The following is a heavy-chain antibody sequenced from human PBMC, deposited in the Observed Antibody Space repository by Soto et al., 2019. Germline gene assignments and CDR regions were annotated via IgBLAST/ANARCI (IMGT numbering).Heavy chain of an antibody. CDR1: GGSIRSYY. CDR3: ARVVRHIRGVDYEYFFDY. J-gene: IGHJ4*02. CDR2: IYYSENT. V-gene: IGHV4-59*01. Sequence: SETLSLTCNVSGGSIRSYYWGWIRQPPGRGLEWIGYIYYSENTNYNPSLKSRVTMAVDTSKNQFSLKLSSVTAADTAVYYCARVVRHIRGVDYEYFFDYWGLGTLVTVSS. D-gene: IGHD3-10*01.